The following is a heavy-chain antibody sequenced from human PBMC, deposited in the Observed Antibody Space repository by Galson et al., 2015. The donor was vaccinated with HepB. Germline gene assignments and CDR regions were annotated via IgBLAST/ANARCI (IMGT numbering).Heavy chain of an antibody. D-gene: IGHD1-1*01. CDR2: IAYDGSHE. V-gene: IGHV3-30*03. CDR1: RFTFSSYG. CDR3: ASNGGASGSKGYYGMDV. J-gene: IGHJ6*02. Sequence: SLRLSCAASRFTFSSYGMHWVRQAPGKGLEWVAVIAYDGSHEYYKDSVKGRFTISRDNSKNTLYLQMNSLRPEDTAVYYCASNGGASGSKGYYGMDVWGQGSTVTVSS.